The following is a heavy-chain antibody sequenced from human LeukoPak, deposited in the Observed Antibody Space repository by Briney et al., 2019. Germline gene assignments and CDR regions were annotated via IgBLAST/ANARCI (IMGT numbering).Heavy chain of an antibody. J-gene: IGHJ4*02. Sequence: GGSLRLSCAASGFTFSTYGIHWVRQAPGKGLEWVSFISYDGSNEYYADSVKGRFTISRDNSKNTLYLRMNSLRAEDTAVYYCVSRTGYSSSLDYWGQGTLVTVSS. V-gene: IGHV3-30*03. CDR3: VSRTGYSSSLDY. CDR2: ISYDGSNE. CDR1: GFTFSTYG. D-gene: IGHD6-13*01.